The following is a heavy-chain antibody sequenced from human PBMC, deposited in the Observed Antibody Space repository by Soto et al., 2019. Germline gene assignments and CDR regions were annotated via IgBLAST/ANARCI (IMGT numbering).Heavy chain of an antibody. J-gene: IGHJ6*02. V-gene: IGHV1-18*01. CDR1: GYTFTRYG. D-gene: IGHD2-2*01. Sequence: ASVKVSCKASGYTFTRYGISWVRQAPGQGLEWMGWISAYNGNTNYAQKLQGRVTITADKSTSTAYMELSSLRSEDTAVYYCARDLATPHCSSTSCYDGSGMDVWG. CDR2: ISAYNGNT. CDR3: ARDLATPHCSSTSCYDGSGMDV.